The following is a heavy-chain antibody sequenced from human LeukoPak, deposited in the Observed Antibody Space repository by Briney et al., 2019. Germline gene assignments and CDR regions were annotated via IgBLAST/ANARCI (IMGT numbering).Heavy chain of an antibody. V-gene: IGHV3-48*01. D-gene: IGHD6-13*01. CDR1: GFTFSSYS. J-gene: IGHJ4*02. CDR3: ARVDSSSDPGGFDY. CDR2: ISSSSSTI. Sequence: GGSLRLSCAASGFTFSSYSMNWVRQAPGKGLEWVSYISSSSSTIHYADSVKGRFTISRDNAKNSLYLQMNSLRAEDTAVYYCARVDSSSDPGGFDYWGQGTLVTVSS.